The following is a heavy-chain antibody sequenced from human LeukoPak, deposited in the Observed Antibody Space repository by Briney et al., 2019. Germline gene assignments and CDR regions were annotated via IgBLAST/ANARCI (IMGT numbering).Heavy chain of an antibody. CDR2: IYYSGTT. V-gene: IGHV4-39*07. CDR3: ARVPSGSYSYFDS. Sequence: SETLSLTCTVSGDSISSSSYYWGWIRQPPGKGLEWIGSIYYSGTTSYNPSLKSRVTISLDTSKNQFSLKLSSVTAADTAVYYCARVPSGSYSYFDSWGQGTLVTVSS. D-gene: IGHD1-26*01. CDR1: GDSISSSSYY. J-gene: IGHJ4*02.